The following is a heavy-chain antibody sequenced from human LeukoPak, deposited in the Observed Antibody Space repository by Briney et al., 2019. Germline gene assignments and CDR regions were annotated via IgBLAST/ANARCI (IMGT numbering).Heavy chain of an antibody. CDR2: INHSGST. V-gene: IGHV4-34*01. Sequence: PSETLSLTCAVYGGSFSGYYWSWIRQPPGKGLEWIGEINHSGSTNYNPSLKSRVTISVDTSKNQFSLKLSSVTAADTAVYYCARGSRGWFGELLRRHNWFDLWGQGTLVTVSS. J-gene: IGHJ5*02. CDR1: GGSFSGYY. D-gene: IGHD3-10*01. CDR3: ARGSRGWFGELLRRHNWFDL.